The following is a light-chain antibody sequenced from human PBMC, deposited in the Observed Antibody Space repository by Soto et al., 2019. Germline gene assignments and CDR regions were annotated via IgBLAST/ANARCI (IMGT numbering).Light chain of an antibody. Sequence: QSVLTQPASVSGSPGQSITISCGGTSSDVGAYIYVSWYQQFPGKAPKLILYEVNNRPSGVSNRFSGSKSGTTASLTISGLQPEDEADSYCSAYSDIDTNVSGTWTKDT. V-gene: IGLV2-14*03. J-gene: IGLJ1*01. CDR1: SSDVGAYIY. CDR2: EVN. CDR3: SAYSDIDTNV.